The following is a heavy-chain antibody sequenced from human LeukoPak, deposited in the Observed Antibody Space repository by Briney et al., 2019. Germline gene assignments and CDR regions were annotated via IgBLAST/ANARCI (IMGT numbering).Heavy chain of an antibody. CDR2: IYYSGST. V-gene: IGHV4-30-4*01. J-gene: IGHJ3*02. D-gene: IGHD6-13*01. CDR3: ARRSITWNAFDI. CDR1: GGPISSGDYY. Sequence: PSETLSLTCTVSGGPISSGDYYWSWIRQPPGKGLEWIGYIYYSGSTYYNPSLKSRVTISVDTSKNQFSLKLSSVTAADTAVYYCARRSITWNAFDIWGQGTMVTVSS.